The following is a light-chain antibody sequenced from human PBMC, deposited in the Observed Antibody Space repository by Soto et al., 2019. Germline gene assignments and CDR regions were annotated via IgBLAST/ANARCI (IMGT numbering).Light chain of an antibody. CDR1: QSPTSTY. CDR3: QQYDSSPPSIT. Sequence: EIVLTQSPGRLSLSPGQSATLSCRASQSPTSTYLAWYQQRPGQAPRLLIYGATSRATGIPDRFSASGSGTDFTLTINRLEPEDFAVYYCQQYDSSPPSITFGQGTRLEIK. CDR2: GAT. V-gene: IGKV3-20*01. J-gene: IGKJ5*01.